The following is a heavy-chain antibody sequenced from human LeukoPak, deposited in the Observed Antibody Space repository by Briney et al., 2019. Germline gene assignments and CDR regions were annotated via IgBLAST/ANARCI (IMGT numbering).Heavy chain of an antibody. CDR2: ISLSGLT. J-gene: IGHJ4*02. D-gene: IGHD1-26*01. CDR1: GGSISSTNW. Sequence: SETLSLTCGVSGGSISSTNWWSWVRQPSGQGLEWIGEISLSGLTNYNPSLKSRVTMSLDKSKNHLSLNLTSVTAADTAVYYCSRESGAFSPFGYWGQGTLVTVSS. CDR3: SRESGAFSPFGY. V-gene: IGHV4-4*02.